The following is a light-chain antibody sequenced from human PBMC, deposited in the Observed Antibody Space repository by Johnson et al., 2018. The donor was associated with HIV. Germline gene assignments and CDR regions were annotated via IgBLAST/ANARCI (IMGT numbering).Light chain of an antibody. CDR3: GTWDSRLRTGF. J-gene: IGLJ1*01. CDR1: SSNIGNSY. V-gene: IGLV1-51*01. CDR2: DNN. Sequence: QPVLTQPPSVSAAPGQKVTISCSGSSSNIGNSYVSWYQQLPGTAPKLLIYDNNTRPSGIPDRFSGSKSGTSATLGITGLQTGDEADYYCGTWDSRLRTGFFGTGTKVTVL.